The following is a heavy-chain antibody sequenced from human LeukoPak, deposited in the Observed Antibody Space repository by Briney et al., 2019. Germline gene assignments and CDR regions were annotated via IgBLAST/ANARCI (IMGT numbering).Heavy chain of an antibody. CDR1: GYTFNANE. CDR3: ARDEDCGTNRCSLDY. CDR2: INPKSGGR. D-gene: IGHD3-10*02. V-gene: IGHV1-2*02. J-gene: IGHJ4*02. Sequence: ASVKVSCKASGYTFNANEIHWVRQAPGQGLEYVRWINPKSGGRNSVQKFQGSVTMTRDTSVSTAYMELTRLTSDDTAVYYCARDEDCGTNRCSLDYWGQGTLVTVSS.